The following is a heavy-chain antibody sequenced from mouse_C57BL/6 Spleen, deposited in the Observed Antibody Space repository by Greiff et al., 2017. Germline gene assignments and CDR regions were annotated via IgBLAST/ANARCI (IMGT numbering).Heavy chain of an antibody. CDR1: GFTFSDYG. D-gene: IGHD1-1*01. J-gene: IGHJ4*01. V-gene: IGHV5-17*01. CDR2: ISSGSSTI. CDR3: ARRRGSSYDAMDY. Sequence: DVMLVESGGGLVKPGGSLKLSCAASGFTFSDYGMHWVRQAPEKGLEWVAYISSGSSTIYYADTVKGRFTISRDNAKNTLFLQMTSLRSEDTAMYYCARRRGSSYDAMDYWGQGTSVTVSS.